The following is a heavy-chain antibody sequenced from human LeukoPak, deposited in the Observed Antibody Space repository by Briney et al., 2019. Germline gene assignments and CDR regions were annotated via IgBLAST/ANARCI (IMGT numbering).Heavy chain of an antibody. CDR2: IYSSGTT. Sequence: SETLSPTCTVSGGSISSYYWSWIRQPPGKRLEWIGYIYSSGTTNYNPSLKSRVTISLDTSKNQFSLKLSSVTAADTAVYYCARHLWFGELFDWGQGTLVTVSS. D-gene: IGHD3-10*01. J-gene: IGHJ4*02. V-gene: IGHV4-59*08. CDR1: GGSISSYY. CDR3: ARHLWFGELFD.